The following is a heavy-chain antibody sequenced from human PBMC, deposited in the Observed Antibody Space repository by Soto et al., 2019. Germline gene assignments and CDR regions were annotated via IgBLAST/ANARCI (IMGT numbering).Heavy chain of an antibody. J-gene: IGHJ3*01. CDR3: AHAFGGTSWPNAAFDV. D-gene: IGHD3-16*01. V-gene: IGHV2-5*02. Sequence: HITLKESGPTLVKPTQTLTLTCIFSGFSFSADGVGVGWIRQPPGKTLEWLALIYWDDDTRYRPSLKSRLTITKDSSKHQVVLTMTTIDPLDTVTYYCAHAFGGTSWPNAAFDVWGQGTVVTVSS. CDR2: IYWDDDT. CDR1: GFSFSADGVG.